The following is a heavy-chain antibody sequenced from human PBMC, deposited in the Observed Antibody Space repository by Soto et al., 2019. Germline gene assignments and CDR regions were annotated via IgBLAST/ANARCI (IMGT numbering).Heavy chain of an antibody. CDR3: ARDCYDSSGYYYAFDY. CDR2: IYTSGST. CDR1: GGSISIYY. D-gene: IGHD3-22*01. Sequence: SETLSLTCTVSGGSISIYYWSWIRQPAGKGLEWIGRIYTSGSTNYNPSLKSRVTMSVDTSKNQVSLKLSSVTAAATAVYYCARDCYDSSGYYYAFDYWGQGTLVTVSS. V-gene: IGHV4-4*07. J-gene: IGHJ4*02.